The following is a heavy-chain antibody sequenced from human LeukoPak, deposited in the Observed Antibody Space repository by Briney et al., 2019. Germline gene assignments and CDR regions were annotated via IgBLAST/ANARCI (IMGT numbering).Heavy chain of an antibody. CDR2: IYYSGST. D-gene: IGHD5-24*01. V-gene: IGHV4-61*01. J-gene: IGHJ4*02. CDR1: GGSVSSGSYY. CDR3: ARVARDGYSY. Sequence: SETLSPTCTVPGGSVSSGSYYWSWIRQPPGKGLEWIGYIYYSGSTNYNPSLKSRVTISVDTSKNQFSLKLSSVTAADTAVYYCARVARDGYSYWGQGTLVTVSS.